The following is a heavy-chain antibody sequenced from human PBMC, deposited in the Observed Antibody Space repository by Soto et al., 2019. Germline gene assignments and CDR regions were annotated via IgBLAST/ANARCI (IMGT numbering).Heavy chain of an antibody. CDR3: TRRLALYRPLDY. Sequence: SLRLSCTASGFTFGDYAMSWVRQAPGKGLEWVGFIRSKAYGGTTEYAASVKGRFTISRDDSKSIAYLQMNSMKTEDTAVYYCTRRLALYRPLDYWGQGTLVTVS. CDR2: IRSKAYGGTT. D-gene: IGHD1-26*01. V-gene: IGHV3-49*04. CDR1: GFTFGDYA. J-gene: IGHJ4*02.